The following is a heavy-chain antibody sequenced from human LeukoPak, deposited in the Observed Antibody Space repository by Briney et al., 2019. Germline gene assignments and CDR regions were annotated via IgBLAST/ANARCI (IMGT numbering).Heavy chain of an antibody. CDR1: GYTFTSYD. Sequence: GASVTVSCTASGYTFTSYDINWVRQAPGQGLEWMGWMNPNSGNTGYAQKFQGRVTMTRNTSISTAYMELSSLRSEDTAVYYCASLYSGYDYVNDAFDIWGQGTMVTVSS. CDR3: ASLYSGYDYVNDAFDI. CDR2: MNPNSGNT. V-gene: IGHV1-8*01. J-gene: IGHJ3*02. D-gene: IGHD5-12*01.